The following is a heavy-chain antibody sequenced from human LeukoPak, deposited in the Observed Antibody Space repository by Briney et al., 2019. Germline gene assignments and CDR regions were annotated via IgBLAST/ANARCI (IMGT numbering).Heavy chain of an antibody. CDR2: ISGNSKTI. CDR1: GFYFNIYG. Sequence: GGSLRLSCAASGFYFNIYGMNWVRQAPGKGLEWVSYISGNSKTIYYADSVKGRFTIPRDNAKNSLYLQMNSLRDEDTAVYYCARDYRYYDSSGYYSFDYWGQGTLVTVSS. D-gene: IGHD3-22*01. V-gene: IGHV3-48*02. CDR3: ARDYRYYDSSGYYSFDY. J-gene: IGHJ4*02.